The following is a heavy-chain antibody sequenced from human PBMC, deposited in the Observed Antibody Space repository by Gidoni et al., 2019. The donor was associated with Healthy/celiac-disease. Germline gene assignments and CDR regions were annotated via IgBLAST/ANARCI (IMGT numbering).Heavy chain of an antibody. CDR2: ISGSGGST. J-gene: IGHJ4*02. CDR1: VFPFSSYA. Sequence: EVQLLESGGGLAQPGGSLRLSCAASVFPFSSYAMSWGRRAPGKGLEWVSAISGSGGSTYYADSVKGRFTISRDNSKNTLYLQMNSLRAEDTAVYYCAKDVMITFGGVIAPYYFDYWGQGTLVTVSS. D-gene: IGHD3-16*02. V-gene: IGHV3-23*01. CDR3: AKDVMITFGGVIAPYYFDY.